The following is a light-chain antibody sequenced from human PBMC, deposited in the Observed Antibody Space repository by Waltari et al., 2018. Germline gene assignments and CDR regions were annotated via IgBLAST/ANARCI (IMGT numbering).Light chain of an antibody. CDR3: CSNVGSSVF. V-gene: IGLV2-23*03. Sequence: QSALTQPASVFGSPGQSTTLPRTGLNSNVGCYNLVSWYQKHPGKAPKLLVYEGNRLPSGVSNRFSGSKSDNTASLTLSGLQAEDEADYYCCSNVGSSVFFGGGTKLTVL. J-gene: IGLJ2*01. CDR1: NSNVGCYNL. CDR2: EGN.